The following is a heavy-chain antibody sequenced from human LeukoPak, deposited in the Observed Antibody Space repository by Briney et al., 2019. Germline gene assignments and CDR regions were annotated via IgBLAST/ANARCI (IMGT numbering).Heavy chain of an antibody. V-gene: IGHV1-69*13. J-gene: IGHJ6*04. CDR2: IILIFGTA. CDR1: GGTFSSYA. CDR3: ARRGGGYYGMDV. D-gene: IGHD2-15*01. Sequence: ASVKVSCKASGGTFSSYAISWVRQAPGQGLEWTGGIILIFGTANYAQKLQGRVTITADESTSTAYMELSSLRSDDTAVYYCARRGGGYYGMDVWGKGTTVTVSS.